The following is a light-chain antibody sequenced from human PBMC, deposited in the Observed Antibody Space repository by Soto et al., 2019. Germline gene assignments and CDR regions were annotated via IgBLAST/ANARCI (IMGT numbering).Light chain of an antibody. CDR1: QSISSY. CDR2: AAS. V-gene: IGKV1-9*01. CDR3: QQYNSYWV. J-gene: IGKJ1*01. Sequence: DIQMTQSPSSLSASVGDRVTITCRASQSISSYLNWYQQKPGKAPKLLIYAASTLQGGIPSRFSGGGSATEFTLTISSLQPEDFATYYCQQYNSYWVFGQGTKVDIK.